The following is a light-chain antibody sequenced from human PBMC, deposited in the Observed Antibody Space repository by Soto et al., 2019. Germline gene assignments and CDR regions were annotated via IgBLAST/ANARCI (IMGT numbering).Light chain of an antibody. CDR2: GAS. CDR3: QEYNTWPWT. Sequence: ETVMTQSPATLSVSPGERATLSCRASQSVNSNLAWYQQKLGQAPRVLIYGASTRATGIPARFSGSGSGTEFILTISSLQSEDFALDYCQEYNTWPWTFGQGTKVEIK. CDR1: QSVNSN. V-gene: IGKV3-15*01. J-gene: IGKJ1*01.